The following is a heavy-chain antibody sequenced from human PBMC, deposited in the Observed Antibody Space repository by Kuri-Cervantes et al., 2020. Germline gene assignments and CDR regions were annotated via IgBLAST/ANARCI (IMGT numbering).Heavy chain of an antibody. V-gene: IGHV6-1*01. CDR1: GDSVSSNSAA. J-gene: IGHJ4*02. Sequence: SETLSLTCAISGDSVSSNSAAWNWIRQSPSRGLEWLGRTYYKSKWSKWYNDYAVSVKSRITINPDTSKNQFSLQLNSVTPEDTAVYHCARDPYDYDGSGYPVPRPFDHWGQGTLVTVSS. D-gene: IGHD3-22*01. CDR2: TYYKSKWSKWYN. CDR3: ARDPYDYDGSGYPVPRPFDH.